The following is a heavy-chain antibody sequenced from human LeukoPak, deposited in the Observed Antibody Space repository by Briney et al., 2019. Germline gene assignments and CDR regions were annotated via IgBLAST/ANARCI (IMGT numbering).Heavy chain of an antibody. D-gene: IGHD6-19*01. V-gene: IGHV3-7*01. CDR3: ARSWGAVAEIDY. J-gene: IGHJ4*02. CDR1: GFTFSSYW. Sequence: GGSLRLSCAASGFTFSSYWMSWVRQGPGKGLEWVANIKHDGSDKYNVDSVRGRFTISRDNAKNSLYLQMNSLRVEDTAVYYCARSWGAVAEIDYWGQGTLVTVSS. CDR2: IKHDGSDK.